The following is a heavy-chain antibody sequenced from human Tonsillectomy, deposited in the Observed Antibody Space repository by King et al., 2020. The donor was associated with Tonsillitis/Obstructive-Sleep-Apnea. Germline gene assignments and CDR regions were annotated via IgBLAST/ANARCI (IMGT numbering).Heavy chain of an antibody. CDR1: GFSLSTGGVG. D-gene: IGHD3-3*01. Sequence: TLKESGPTLVKPTQTLTLTCTFSGFSLSTGGVGVGWIRQPPGKALEWLALIYWDDDKLYSPSLKSRLTITKDTSKNQVVLTMTNKDPMDTATYYCARGNYDSDAFDIWGQGTMVTVSS. V-gene: IGHV2-5*02. J-gene: IGHJ3*02. CDR2: IYWDDDK. CDR3: ARGNYDSDAFDI.